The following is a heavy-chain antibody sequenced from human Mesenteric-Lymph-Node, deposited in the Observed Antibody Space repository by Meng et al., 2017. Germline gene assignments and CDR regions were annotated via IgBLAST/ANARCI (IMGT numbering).Heavy chain of an antibody. CDR1: GFTFSSYD. CDR3: SLLMYSSSFGCDAFDI. CDR2: IGSAGDT. D-gene: IGHD6-13*01. V-gene: IGHV3-13*03. J-gene: IGHJ3*02. Sequence: GESLKISCAACGFTFSSYDIHWVRHATGKGLEWVSGIGSAGDTYYPGSVKGQFTISRENAKNSLYLQMNSLRAGNTAVRCYSLLMYSSSFGCDAFDIWGQGTMVTVSS.